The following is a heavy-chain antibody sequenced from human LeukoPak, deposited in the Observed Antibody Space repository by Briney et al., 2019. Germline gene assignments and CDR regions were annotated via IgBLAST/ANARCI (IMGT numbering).Heavy chain of an antibody. CDR1: GFTFGNNW. J-gene: IGHJ4*02. V-gene: IGHV3-7*01. Sequence: PGGSLRLSCAASGFTFGNNWMAWVRQAPGKGLEWVANVKQDGSEKYYADSEKGRFTISRDNAKNSLFLQMSSLRGADTAVYRCARWGYVSGWYYLDSWGQGTLVTVSS. CDR2: VKQDGSEK. CDR3: ARWGYVSGWYYLDS. D-gene: IGHD6-19*01.